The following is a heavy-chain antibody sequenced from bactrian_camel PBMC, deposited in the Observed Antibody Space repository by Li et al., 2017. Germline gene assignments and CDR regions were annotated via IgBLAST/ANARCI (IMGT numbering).Heavy chain of an antibody. V-gene: IGHV3S40*01. CDR2: INKDGGTT. J-gene: IGHJ6*01. CDR1: GFTFSTYA. CDR3: TKTNGSSWPGSFGN. Sequence: VQLVESGGGLVQPGGSLRLSCAASGFTFSTYAMSWVRQAPGKGLEWVSAINKDGGTTHYAGSVKGRFTISRDNAKNTVYLQLNSLKTEDMAMYFCTKTNGSSWPGSFGNWGQGTQVTVS. D-gene: IGHD6*01.